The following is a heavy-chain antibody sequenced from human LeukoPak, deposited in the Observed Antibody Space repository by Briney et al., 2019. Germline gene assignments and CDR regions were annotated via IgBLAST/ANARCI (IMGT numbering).Heavy chain of an antibody. V-gene: IGHV3-30-3*01. CDR1: GFTFSSYA. D-gene: IGHD6-19*01. CDR2: ISYDGSNK. CDR3: ARVGYSSGWYFDY. Sequence: GGSLRLSCAASGFTFSSYAMHWVRQAPGKGLEWVAVISYDGSNKYYADSAKGRFTISRDNSKNTLYLQMNSLRAEDTAVYYCARVGYSSGWYFDYWGQGTLVTVSS. J-gene: IGHJ4*02.